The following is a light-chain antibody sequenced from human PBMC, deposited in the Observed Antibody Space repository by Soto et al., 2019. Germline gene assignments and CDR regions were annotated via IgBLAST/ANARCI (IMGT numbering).Light chain of an antibody. CDR3: CSYARASNYV. J-gene: IGLJ1*01. Sequence: QSVLTQPASVSGSPGQSITISCTGSTSDIEAYDLVSWYQQHPGKAPSLIIYEVNKRPSGVSNRFSGSKSGDTASLTISGLQADDEADYYCCSYARASNYVFGTETKVTVL. CDR2: EVN. V-gene: IGLV2-23*02. CDR1: TSDIEAYDL.